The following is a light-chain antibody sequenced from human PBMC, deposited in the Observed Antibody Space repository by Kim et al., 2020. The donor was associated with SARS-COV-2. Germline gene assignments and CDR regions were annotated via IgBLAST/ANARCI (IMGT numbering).Light chain of an antibody. Sequence: SSELTQDPAVSVASGQTVRITCQGDSLRTYYASWYQQKPGQAPVLVIYGKNNRPSGIPDRFSGSTSGNTASLTITGAQAEDEADYYCNFRDSSGDHFFGPGTKVTVL. V-gene: IGLV3-19*01. CDR1: SLRTYY. J-gene: IGLJ1*01. CDR3: NFRDSSGDHF. CDR2: GKN.